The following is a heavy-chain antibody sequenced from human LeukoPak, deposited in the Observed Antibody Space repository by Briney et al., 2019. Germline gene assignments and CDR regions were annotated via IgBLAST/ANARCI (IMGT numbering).Heavy chain of an antibody. D-gene: IGHD2-2*01. V-gene: IGHV3-43*02. J-gene: IGHJ4*02. CDR1: GFTFDDYA. CDR2: ISGDGGST. Sequence: PGGSLRLSCAACGFTFDDYAMHWVRQAPGKGLEWVSLISGDGGSTYYADSVKGRFTISRDNSKNSLYLQMNSLRTEDTALYYCANTRVHYFDYWGQGTLVTVSS. CDR3: ANTRVHYFDY.